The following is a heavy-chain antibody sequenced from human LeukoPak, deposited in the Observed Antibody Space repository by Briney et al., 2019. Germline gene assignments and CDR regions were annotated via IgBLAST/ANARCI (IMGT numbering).Heavy chain of an antibody. CDR3: AKDQRRESPHYLDS. CDR2: ISASGGST. Sequence: GESLRLSCAASGFTFSSSAMSWVRQVPGKGLEWVSGISASGGSTYYADSVRGRFTISRDNSKNTLYVQMNSLRDEDTAVYYCAKDQRRESPHYLDSWGQGTLVTVSS. J-gene: IGHJ4*02. CDR1: GFTFSSSA. V-gene: IGHV3-23*01.